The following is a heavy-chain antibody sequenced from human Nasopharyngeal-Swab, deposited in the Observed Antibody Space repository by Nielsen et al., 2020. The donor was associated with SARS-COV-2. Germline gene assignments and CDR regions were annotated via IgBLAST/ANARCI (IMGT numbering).Heavy chain of an antibody. CDR2: IRSKGNSYAT. D-gene: IGHD2-15*01. V-gene: IGHV3-73*01. CDR1: GFIFSDSA. Sequence: GGSLRLSCAASGFIFSDSAIHWVRQASGKGLEWVGRIRSKGNSYATEYAAPVEGRFTISRDDSKNTAYLQMNSLITEDTAIYYCTRCGGSCYTGKDYWGQGTLVTVSS. J-gene: IGHJ4*02. CDR3: TRCGGSCYTGKDY.